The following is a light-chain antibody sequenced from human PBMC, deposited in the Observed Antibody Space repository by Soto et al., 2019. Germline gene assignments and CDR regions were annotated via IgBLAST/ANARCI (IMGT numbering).Light chain of an antibody. V-gene: IGLV2-14*03. Sequence: QSALTQPASVSGSPGQSITISCTGTGSDIGGYNYVTWYQQHPGKAPKLIIFEVTNRPSGVSNRFSGSKSGNTASLTISGLQTEDEADYYCSSYTTTTPLVFGGGTKLTVL. CDR3: SSYTTTTPLV. CDR1: GSDIGGYNY. J-gene: IGLJ2*01. CDR2: EVT.